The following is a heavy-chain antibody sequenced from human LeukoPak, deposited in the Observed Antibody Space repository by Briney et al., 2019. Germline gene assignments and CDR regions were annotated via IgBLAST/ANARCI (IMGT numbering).Heavy chain of an antibody. CDR3: AKDLSDPYYSLRPFDY. CDR2: IGGSGDTT. CDR1: GFTFRSFA. V-gene: IGHV3-23*01. Sequence: GGSLRLSCAASGFTFRSFAVTWVRQAPGKGLEWVSGIGGSGDTTYYADPVKGRFTISRDNSKNTLYLQMNSLRAEDTALYYCAKDLSDPYYSLRPFDYWGQGTLVTVSS. J-gene: IGHJ4*02. D-gene: IGHD2-15*01.